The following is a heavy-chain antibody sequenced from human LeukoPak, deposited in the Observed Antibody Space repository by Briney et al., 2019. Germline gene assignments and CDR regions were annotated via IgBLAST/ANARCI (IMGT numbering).Heavy chain of an antibody. CDR1: GFTFSNYW. D-gene: IGHD6-13*01. J-gene: IGHJ4*02. CDR2: INSDGSSR. Sequence: GGTLRLSCAASGFTFSNYWMHWVRQAPGKGLVWVSRINSDGSSRNYADSVKGRFTISRDNAKNTLYLQMNSLRAEDTAVYYCASASSHRIAAGGDYWGQGTLVTVSS. CDR3: ASASSHRIAAGGDY. V-gene: IGHV3-74*01.